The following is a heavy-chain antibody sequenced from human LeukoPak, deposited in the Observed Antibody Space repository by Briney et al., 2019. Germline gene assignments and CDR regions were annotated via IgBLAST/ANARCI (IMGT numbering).Heavy chain of an antibody. CDR3: ARRARIYDYVWGSYRYYFDY. D-gene: IGHD3-16*02. V-gene: IGHV5-51*01. J-gene: IGHJ4*02. Sequence: GESLKISCKGSGYSFTSYWIGWVRQMPGKGLEWMGIIYPGDSDTRYSPSFQGQVTISADESISTAYLQWSSLKASDTAMYYCARRARIYDYVWGSYRYYFDYWGQGTLVTVSS. CDR1: GYSFTSYW. CDR2: IYPGDSDT.